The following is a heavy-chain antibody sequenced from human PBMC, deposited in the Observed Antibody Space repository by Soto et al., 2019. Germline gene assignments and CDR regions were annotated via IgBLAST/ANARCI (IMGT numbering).Heavy chain of an antibody. Sequence: PGGSLRLSCTASGFTFGDYAMSWVRQAPGKGLEWVGFIRSKAYGGTTEYAASVKGRFTISRDDSKSIAYLQINSLKTEDTAVYYCTRGRAGLPYYYYGMDVWGQGTTVTVSS. D-gene: IGHD5-12*01. CDR3: TRGRAGLPYYYYGMDV. CDR1: GFTFGDYA. J-gene: IGHJ6*02. CDR2: IRSKAYGGTT. V-gene: IGHV3-49*04.